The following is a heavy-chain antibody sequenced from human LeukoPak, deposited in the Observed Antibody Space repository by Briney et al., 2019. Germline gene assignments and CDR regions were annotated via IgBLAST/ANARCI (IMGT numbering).Heavy chain of an antibody. V-gene: IGHV3-30*02. D-gene: IGHD3-22*01. CDR1: GFTFSSYG. J-gene: IGHJ4*02. CDR2: LRYDGSNK. CDR3: AKDFDYYDSSGYYHGSHYFDY. Sequence: GGSLRLSCAASGFTFSSYGMHWVRQAPGKGLEWVAFLRYDGSNKYYADSVKGRYTISRDNSKNTLYLQMNSLRAEDTAVYYCAKDFDYYDSSGYYHGSHYFDYWGQGTLVTVSS.